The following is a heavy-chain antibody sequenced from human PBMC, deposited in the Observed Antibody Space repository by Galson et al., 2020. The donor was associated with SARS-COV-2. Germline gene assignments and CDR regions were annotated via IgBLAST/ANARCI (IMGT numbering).Heavy chain of an antibody. CDR3: AKAAAGDTRAFDI. J-gene: IGHJ3*02. CDR2: ISGAGRT. V-gene: IGHV3-23*01. Sequence: GGSLRLSCAASGFTFNNYGMRWIRQAPGKGLEWVTGISGAGRTYYADSAKGRFTNSSNNSKNTQYLQMNSLIVEDTAIYYCAKAAAGDTRAFDIWGQGTMVTVSS. CDR1: GFTFNNYG. D-gene: IGHD6-25*01.